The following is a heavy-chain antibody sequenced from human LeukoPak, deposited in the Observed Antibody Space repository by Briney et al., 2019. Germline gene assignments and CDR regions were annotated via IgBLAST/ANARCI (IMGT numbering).Heavy chain of an antibody. CDR3: ARGLVWGSGSYGPDCFDP. Sequence: GSLRLSCAASGFTFSSYAMSWVRQAPGKGLEWVANIKQDGSEQNYVDSVTGRFTISRDNAKNSLYLQMNTLRAEDTAVYYCARGLVWGSGSYGPDCFDPWGQGTLVTVSS. V-gene: IGHV3-7*01. CDR1: GFTFSSYA. D-gene: IGHD3-10*01. CDR2: IKQDGSEQ. J-gene: IGHJ5*02.